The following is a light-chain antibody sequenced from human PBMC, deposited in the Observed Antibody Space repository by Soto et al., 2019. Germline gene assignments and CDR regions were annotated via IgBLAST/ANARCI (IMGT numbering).Light chain of an antibody. CDR1: QSVSSN. J-gene: IGKJ2*01. CDR2: GAS. Sequence: EIVMAQSPATLSVSPGERATLSCRAGQSVSSNLAWYQQKPGQAPRLLIYGASTRATGIPDRFSGSGSGTDFTLTITKLEPEDFGMYYCRQYGNSPWMYTFGRGTKVDIK. V-gene: IGKV3-20*01. CDR3: RQYGNSPWMYT.